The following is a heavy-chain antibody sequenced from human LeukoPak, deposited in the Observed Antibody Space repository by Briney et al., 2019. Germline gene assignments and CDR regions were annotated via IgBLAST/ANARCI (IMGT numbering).Heavy chain of an antibody. CDR2: INSDGSST. J-gene: IGHJ4*02. V-gene: IGHV3-74*01. CDR1: GFTFSSYW. CDR3: ARDPDLGSCPFDY. D-gene: IGHD3-10*01. Sequence: GGSLRLSCAASGFTFSSYWMHWVRQAPGKGLVGVSRINSDGSSTSYADSVKGRFTISRDNAKNTLYLQMNSLRAEDTAVYYCARDPDLGSCPFDYWGQGTLVTVSS.